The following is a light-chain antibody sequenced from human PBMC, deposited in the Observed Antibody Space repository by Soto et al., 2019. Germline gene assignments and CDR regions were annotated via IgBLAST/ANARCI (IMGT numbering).Light chain of an antibody. V-gene: IGLV2-14*01. CDR1: SSDVGAYNY. J-gene: IGLJ3*02. CDR2: DVS. Sequence: QSALTQPASVSGSPGQSITISCTGTSSDVGAYNYVSWYQQHPGKAPKLMIYDVSDRPSGVSNRFSGSKSGNTASLTISGLKADDEDYYYCSSYTTRGTWVFGGGTKLTVL. CDR3: SSYTTRGTWV.